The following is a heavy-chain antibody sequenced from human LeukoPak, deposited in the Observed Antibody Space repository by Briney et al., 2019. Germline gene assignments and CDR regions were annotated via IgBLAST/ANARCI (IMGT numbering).Heavy chain of an antibody. Sequence: SETLSLTCTVSGDSISSGRYYWTWIRQPAGKGLEWIGRIYTSGTTNYSPSLKSRVTVSLDTSKNQFSLKLSSVTAADTAVYYCARETSQKGAHYMDVWGKGTTVTISS. D-gene: IGHD3-16*01. CDR1: GDSISSGRYY. CDR2: IYTSGTT. J-gene: IGHJ6*03. CDR3: ARETSQKGAHYMDV. V-gene: IGHV4-61*02.